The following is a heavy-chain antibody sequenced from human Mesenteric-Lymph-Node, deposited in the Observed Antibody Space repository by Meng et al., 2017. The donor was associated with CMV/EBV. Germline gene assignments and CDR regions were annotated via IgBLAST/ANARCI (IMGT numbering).Heavy chain of an antibody. CDR3: ARVRGSITIFGVVKYGMDV. V-gene: IGHV1-18*01. CDR2: ISGYNGNT. D-gene: IGHD3-3*01. CDR1: GYSFSSYG. Sequence: ASVKVSCKTSGYSFSSYGIAWVRQAPGQGLEWMGWISGYNGNTKYMESLQGRVTMTTDTSTSTAYMELRSLRSDDTAVYYCARVRGSITIFGVVKYGMDVWGQGTTVTVSS. J-gene: IGHJ6*02.